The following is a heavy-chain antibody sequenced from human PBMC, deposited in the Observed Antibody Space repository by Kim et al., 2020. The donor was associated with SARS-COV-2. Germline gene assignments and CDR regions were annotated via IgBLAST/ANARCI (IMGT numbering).Heavy chain of an antibody. D-gene: IGHD5-12*01. Sequence: GGSLRLSCAASGFTFSSYGMHWVRQAPGKGLEWVAVIWYDGSYKYYGDSVKGRFTISRDNSKNTLYPQMNSLRAEDTAVYYCAKGRDGYPIDYWGQGTL. CDR1: GFTFSSYG. J-gene: IGHJ4*02. CDR2: IWYDGSYK. V-gene: IGHV3-33*06. CDR3: AKGRDGYPIDY.